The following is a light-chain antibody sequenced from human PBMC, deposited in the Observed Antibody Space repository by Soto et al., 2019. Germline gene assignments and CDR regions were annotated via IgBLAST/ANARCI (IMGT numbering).Light chain of an antibody. CDR1: QSISSW. Sequence: DIQMTQSPSTLSASVGYRFTITCRASQSISSWLAWYQQKPGKAPKLLIYDASSLESGVPSRFSGSGSGTEFTLTIRSLQPDDFATYYCQQYNGYSTWTFGQGTTGDIK. CDR2: DAS. J-gene: IGKJ1*01. CDR3: QQYNGYSTWT. V-gene: IGKV1-5*01.